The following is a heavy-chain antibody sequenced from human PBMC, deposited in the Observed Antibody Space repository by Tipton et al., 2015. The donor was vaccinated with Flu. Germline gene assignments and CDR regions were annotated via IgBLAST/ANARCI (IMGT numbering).Heavy chain of an antibody. Sequence: TLPLTCAVYGGSFSGYYWSWIRQPPGKGLEWIGEINHSGSTNYNPSLKSRVTISVDTSKNQFSLKLSSVTAADTAVYYCARVTELLWFGEARGWFDPWGQGTQVTV. D-gene: IGHD3-10*01. CDR2: INHSGST. CDR3: ARVTELLWFGEARGWFDP. CDR1: GGSFSGYY. J-gene: IGHJ5*02. V-gene: IGHV4-34*01.